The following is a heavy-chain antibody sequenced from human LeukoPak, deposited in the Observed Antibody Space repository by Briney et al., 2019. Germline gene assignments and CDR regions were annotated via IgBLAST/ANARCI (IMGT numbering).Heavy chain of an antibody. J-gene: IGHJ6*03. Sequence: PSEALSLTCTVSGGSISSYYWSWIRQPPGKGLEWIGYIYYSGSTNYNPSLKSRVTISVDTSKSQFSLKLSSVTAADTAVYYCARDDYGGNSPYYYYMDVWGKGTTVTVSS. CDR1: GGSISSYY. V-gene: IGHV4-59*01. CDR3: ARDDYGGNSPYYYYMDV. CDR2: IYYSGST. D-gene: IGHD4-23*01.